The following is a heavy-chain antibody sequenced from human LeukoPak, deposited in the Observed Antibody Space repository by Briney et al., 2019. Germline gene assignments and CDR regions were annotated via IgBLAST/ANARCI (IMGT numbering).Heavy chain of an antibody. Sequence: GSLRLSCTASGFTFSNYWMSWVRQAPGKGLEWVANIKDDGSEKFYVDSVKGRFTFSRDNAKSSLYLQMNSLRAEDTAVYYCARRDTVITYTLDFWGQGTLVTVSS. J-gene: IGHJ4*02. CDR3: ARRDTVITYTLDF. V-gene: IGHV3-7*03. D-gene: IGHD4-23*01. CDR2: IKDDGSEK. CDR1: GFTFSNYW.